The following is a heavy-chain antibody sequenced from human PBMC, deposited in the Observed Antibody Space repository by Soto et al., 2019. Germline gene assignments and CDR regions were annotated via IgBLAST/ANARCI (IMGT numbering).Heavy chain of an antibody. V-gene: IGHV1-69*13. J-gene: IGHJ3*02. Sequence: SVKVSCKASGGTFSSYAISWVRQAPGQGLEWMGGIIPIFGTANYAQKFQGRVTITADESTSTAYMELSSLRSEDTAVYYCARDKRVYYYDSSGYYYPVPDAFDIXGQGTMVTVSS. CDR2: IIPIFGTA. D-gene: IGHD3-22*01. CDR3: ARDKRVYYYDSSGYYYPVPDAFDI. CDR1: GGTFSSYA.